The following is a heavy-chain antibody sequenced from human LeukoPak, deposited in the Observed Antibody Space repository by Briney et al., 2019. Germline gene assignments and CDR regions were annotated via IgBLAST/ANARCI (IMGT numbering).Heavy chain of an antibody. D-gene: IGHD3-22*01. Sequence: GGSLRLSCAASGFTFSSYNMNWVRQAPGKGLEWVSSISSSSTYIYYADSMKGRFTISRDNAKNSLYLQMNSLRAEDTAVYYCARDGSDSSGYYFGLIWGQGTLVTVSS. CDR2: ISSSSTYI. CDR1: GFTFSSYN. V-gene: IGHV3-21*01. J-gene: IGHJ4*02. CDR3: ARDGSDSSGYYFGLI.